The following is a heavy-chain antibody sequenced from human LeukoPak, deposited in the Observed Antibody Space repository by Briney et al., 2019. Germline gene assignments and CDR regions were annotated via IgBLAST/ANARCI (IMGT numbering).Heavy chain of an antibody. J-gene: IGHJ4*02. CDR2: IKQDGSDT. V-gene: IGHV3-7*05. CDR1: GVTFSIYL. D-gene: IGHD6-13*01. CDR3: ARRIAATGMKYFDY. Sequence: PGGALRLSCAASGVTFSIYLMSCGREAPGEWVEWGSNIKQDGSDTNYVDYVKGRFPLSRDNAKNQLYLQMNSLRAEDTDMYYCARRIAATGMKYFDYWGQRTLVTVCS.